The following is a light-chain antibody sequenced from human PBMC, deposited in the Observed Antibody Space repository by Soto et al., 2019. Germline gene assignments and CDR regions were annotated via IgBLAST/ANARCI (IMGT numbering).Light chain of an antibody. CDR3: QSYDTSLSASV. Sequence: QSVLTQPPSVSGAPGQRVTISCTGSRSNIGAGYAVHWYQQLPGTAPKLLIYDNTNRPSGVPDRFSASESGTSASLAITGLQSEDEADYSCQSYDTSLSASVFGGGTKVTVL. J-gene: IGLJ2*01. V-gene: IGLV1-40*01. CDR2: DNT. CDR1: RSNIGAGYA.